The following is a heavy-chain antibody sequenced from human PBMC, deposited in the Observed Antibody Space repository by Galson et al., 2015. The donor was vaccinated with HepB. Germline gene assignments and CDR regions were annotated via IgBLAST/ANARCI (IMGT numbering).Heavy chain of an antibody. J-gene: IGHJ4*02. Sequence: SLRLSCAASGFTFSSYSMNWVRQAPGKGLEWVSSISSSSSHIYYADSVKGRFTISRDNAKNSLYLQMNSLRAEDTAVYYCARGTVAGSYWGQGTLVTVSS. D-gene: IGHD6-19*01. CDR2: ISSSSSHI. CDR1: GFTFSSYS. V-gene: IGHV3-21*01. CDR3: ARGTVAGSY.